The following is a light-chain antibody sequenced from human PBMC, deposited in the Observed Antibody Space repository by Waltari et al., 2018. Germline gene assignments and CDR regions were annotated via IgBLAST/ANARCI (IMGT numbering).Light chain of an antibody. V-gene: IGLV3-27*01. Sequence: SSELTQPSSVSVSPGQTARITCSGDMLPKKYTRWFQQKPGQAPVLVLYQDSARPSGIPGRFSGASAGTTVTLTISGAQVEDEADYYCYSTTDNNLCVFGPGTRVTVL. CDR1: MLPKKY. CDR2: QDS. J-gene: IGLJ1*01. CDR3: YSTTDNNLCV.